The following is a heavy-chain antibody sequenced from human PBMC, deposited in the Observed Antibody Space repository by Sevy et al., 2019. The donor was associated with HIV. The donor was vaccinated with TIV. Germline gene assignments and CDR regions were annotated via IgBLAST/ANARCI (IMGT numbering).Heavy chain of an antibody. D-gene: IGHD3-22*01. CDR3: ARELLTMIVVAYAFDI. V-gene: IGHV3-48*02. CDR2: ISSSSSTI. Sequence: GGSLRLSCAASGFTFSSYSMNCVRQAPGKGLEWVSYISSSSSTIYYADSVKGRFTISRDNAKNSLYLQMNSLRDEDTAVYYCARELLTMIVVAYAFDIWGQGTMVTVSS. J-gene: IGHJ3*02. CDR1: GFTFSSYS.